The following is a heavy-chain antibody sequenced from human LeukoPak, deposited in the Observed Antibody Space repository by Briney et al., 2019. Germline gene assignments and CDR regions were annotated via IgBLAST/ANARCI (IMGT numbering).Heavy chain of an antibody. J-gene: IGHJ5*02. V-gene: IGHV1-69*13. CDR1: GGTFSSYA. CDR3: ARTWIHKNWFDP. D-gene: IGHD5-12*01. Sequence: ASVKVSCKASGGTFSSYAISWVRQAPGQGLEWMGGIIPIFGTANYAQKFQGRVTITADEFTSTAYMELSSLRSEDTAVYYCARTWIHKNWFDPWGQGTLVTVSS. CDR2: IIPIFGTA.